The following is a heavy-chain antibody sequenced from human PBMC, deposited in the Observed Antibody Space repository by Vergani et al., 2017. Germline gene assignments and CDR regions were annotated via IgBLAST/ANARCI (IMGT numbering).Heavy chain of an antibody. J-gene: IGHJ4*02. V-gene: IGHV3-23*04. D-gene: IGHD3-3*01. CDR2: ISDNGGTT. CDR1: GFSFPGYA. Sequence: EVQLVESGGDLVQPGRSLRLSCTASGFSFPGYAMSWVRQAPGKGLEWVSIISDNGGTTYYADSVKGRFTISRDNAKNSLYLQMNSLRAEDTAVYYCARDPRFLEWFRYTPDYFDYWGQGTLVTVSS. CDR3: ARDPRFLEWFRYTPDYFDY.